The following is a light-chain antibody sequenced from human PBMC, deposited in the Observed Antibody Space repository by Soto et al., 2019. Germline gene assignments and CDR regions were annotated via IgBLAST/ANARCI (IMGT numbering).Light chain of an antibody. CDR1: QSLSSSD. Sequence: EIXLTQSAGNLCLCPGERGTLXCRASQSLSSSDLAWYQPKPGQAPRLLISGARTRAKGRPDRFSASGSATDFTRTISRLEPEDFVVYYCQQYGSSPFTFGQGTRLEIK. V-gene: IGKV3-20*01. J-gene: IGKJ5*01. CDR3: QQYGSSPFT. CDR2: GAR.